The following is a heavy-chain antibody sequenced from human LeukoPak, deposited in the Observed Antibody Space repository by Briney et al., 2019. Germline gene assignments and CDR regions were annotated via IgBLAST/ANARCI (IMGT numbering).Heavy chain of an antibody. V-gene: IGHV1-8*01. CDR2: MNPSNGNT. CDR3: ARDYYGSGSSRGY. J-gene: IGHJ4*02. Sequence: ASVTVSCKASGYTFTNYDINWVRQASGQGLEWMGWMNPSNGNTDYAQKFQGRVTTTRNTSISTAYMELSSLRSEDTAVYYCARDYYGSGSSRGYWGQGTLVTVSS. D-gene: IGHD3-10*01. CDR1: GYTFTNYD.